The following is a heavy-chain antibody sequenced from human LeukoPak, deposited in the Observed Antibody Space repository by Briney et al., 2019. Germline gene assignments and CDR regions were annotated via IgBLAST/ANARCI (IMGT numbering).Heavy chain of an antibody. CDR2: ISGSGGST. V-gene: IGHV3-23*01. J-gene: IGHJ4*02. CDR3: AKATYLGYCSSTSCYEFDY. D-gene: IGHD2-2*01. CDR1: GFTFSSYA. Sequence: GGSLRLSCAASGFTFSSYAMSWVRQAPGKGLEWVSAISGSGGSTYYADSVKGRFTISRDNSKNTLYLQMNSLGAEDTAVYYCAKATYLGYCSSTSCYEFDYWGQGTLVTVSS.